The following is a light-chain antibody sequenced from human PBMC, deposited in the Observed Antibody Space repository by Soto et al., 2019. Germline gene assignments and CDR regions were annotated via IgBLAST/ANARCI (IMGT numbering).Light chain of an antibody. Sequence: DIQMIQSPSSVSASVGDRVTITCRASQGISNWLAWYQQQPGKAPKLLIYGASSLQSGVPSRSSGGGSGTHFTLIISSLQPEDFATYYCQQTNTFLPLTFGGGTKVEI. J-gene: IGKJ4*01. CDR2: GAS. V-gene: IGKV1-12*01. CDR3: QQTNTFLPLT. CDR1: QGISNW.